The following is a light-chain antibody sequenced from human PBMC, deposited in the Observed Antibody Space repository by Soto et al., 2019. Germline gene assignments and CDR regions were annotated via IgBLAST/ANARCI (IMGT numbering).Light chain of an antibody. V-gene: IGKV3-20*01. CDR1: QSVSRNY. CDR2: GAS. CDR3: QQDGSSPLT. J-gene: IGKJ4*01. Sequence: EIVLTQSPGTLSLSPGERATLSCRASQSVSRNYLAWYQQKPGQAPRLLIYGASSRATGIPDRFSGSGSGTDFTLTISRLEPEDFSVYYCQQDGSSPLTFGGGTKVEVK.